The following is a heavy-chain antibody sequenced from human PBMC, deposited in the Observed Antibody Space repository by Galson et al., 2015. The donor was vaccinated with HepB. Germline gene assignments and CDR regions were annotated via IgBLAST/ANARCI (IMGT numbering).Heavy chain of an antibody. Sequence: SLRLSCAASGFTFSSYAMSWVRQAPGKGLEWVSAISGSGGSTYYADSVKGRFTISRDNSKNTLYLQMNSLRAEDTAVYYCAKMGRVRHSGSYLYWFDPWGQGTLVTVSS. CDR2: ISGSGGST. CDR3: AKMGRVRHSGSYLYWFDP. D-gene: IGHD1-26*01. V-gene: IGHV3-23*01. CDR1: GFTFSSYA. J-gene: IGHJ5*02.